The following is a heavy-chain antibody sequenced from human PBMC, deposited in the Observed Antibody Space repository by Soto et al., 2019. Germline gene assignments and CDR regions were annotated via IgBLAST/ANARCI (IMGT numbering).Heavy chain of an antibody. V-gene: IGHV1-24*01. Sequence: ASVKVSCKVSGYTLTELSMHWVRQAPGKGLEWMGGFDPEDGETIYAQKFQGRVTMTEDTSTDTAYMELSSLRSEDTAVYYCATVPLGVRYYDYMDVWGKGTTVTVSS. CDR1: GYTLTELS. CDR2: FDPEDGET. CDR3: ATVPLGVRYYDYMDV. D-gene: IGHD7-27*01. J-gene: IGHJ6*03.